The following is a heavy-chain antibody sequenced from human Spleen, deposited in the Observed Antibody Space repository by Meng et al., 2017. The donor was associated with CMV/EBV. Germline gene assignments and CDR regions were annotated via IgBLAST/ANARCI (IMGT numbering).Heavy chain of an antibody. J-gene: IGHJ6*02. CDR2: IYYSGST. V-gene: IGHV4-39*07. D-gene: IGHD4-11*01. CDR1: GGSISSSSYY. Sequence: TVSGGSISSSSYYWGWIRQPPGKGLEWIGSIYYSGSTYYNPSLKSRVTISVDTSKNQFSLKLSSVTAADTAVYYCAREVTVTYGMDVWGQGTTVTVSS. CDR3: AREVTVTYGMDV.